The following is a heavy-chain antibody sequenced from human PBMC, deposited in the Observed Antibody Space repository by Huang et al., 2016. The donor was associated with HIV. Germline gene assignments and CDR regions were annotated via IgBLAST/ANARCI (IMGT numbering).Heavy chain of an antibody. V-gene: IGHV1-8*03. CDR2: MNPNSGDT. CDR1: GYTFTRYH. D-gene: IGHD3-3*01. Sequence: QVQLVQSGAEVKKPGAAVKVSCKASGYTFTRYHINWVRQATGQGLEWMGWMNPNSGDTGYAQKFQGRVTITKNTSISTAYMELSRLRSEDTAVYYCASSSGYYDFWTTYRLGWFDPWGQGTLVTVSS. CDR3: ASSSGYYDFWTTYRLGWFDP. J-gene: IGHJ5*02.